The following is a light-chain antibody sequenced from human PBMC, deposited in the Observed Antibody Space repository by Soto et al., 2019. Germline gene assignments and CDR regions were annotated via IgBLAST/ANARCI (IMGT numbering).Light chain of an antibody. V-gene: IGLV2-8*01. CDR1: SSDVGGYKY. CDR3: SSYAGSNNFVV. J-gene: IGLJ2*01. CDR2: EVS. Sequence: QSALTQPPSASGSPGQSVTISCTGTSSDVGGYKYVSWYQQNPGKAPKLIIYEVSNRPSGVPDRFSGSKSGNTASLTVSGLQTEDEADYYCSSYAGSNNFVVFGGGTKLTVL.